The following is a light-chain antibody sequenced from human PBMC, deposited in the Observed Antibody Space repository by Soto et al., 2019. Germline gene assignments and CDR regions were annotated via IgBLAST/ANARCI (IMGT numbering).Light chain of an antibody. CDR2: DVS. Sequence: QSALTQPASVSGSPGQSITISCTGTSSDVGGYNYVSWYQQHPGKAPKLTIYDVSNRPSGVSNRFSGSKSGNTASLTISGLQAEDEADYYCSSDTSSILFGGGTKLTVL. CDR3: SSDTSSIL. CDR1: SSDVGGYNY. V-gene: IGLV2-14*01. J-gene: IGLJ2*01.